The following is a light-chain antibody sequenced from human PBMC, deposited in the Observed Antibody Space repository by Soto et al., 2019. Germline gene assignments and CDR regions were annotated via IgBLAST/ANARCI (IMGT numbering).Light chain of an antibody. Sequence: MLMTLSHATHYMSTGGRASLSFRVCQSVRGTLARYGQKPGPAPRLLICGASTRATGIPARFSGSGSGTEFTLTISSLQSEDFAVYYCQQYNNWPPETFGQGTE. J-gene: IGKJ1*01. CDR3: QQYNNWPPET. V-gene: IGKV3-15*01. CDR2: GAS. CDR1: QSVRGT.